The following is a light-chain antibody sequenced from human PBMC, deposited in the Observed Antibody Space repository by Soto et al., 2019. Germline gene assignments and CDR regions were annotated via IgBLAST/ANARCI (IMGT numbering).Light chain of an antibody. J-gene: IGLJ2*01. CDR3: CSYAAGDSFK. Sequence: QSALTQPPSVSGSPGHSVTISCIGTSSDIGAFNYVSWHQQRPGRAPRLIIYDVFQRPSGVPDRFSASKSGITASLIISGLQAEDEADYYCCSYAAGDSFKFGGGTKVTVL. CDR1: SSDIGAFNY. CDR2: DVF. V-gene: IGLV2-11*01.